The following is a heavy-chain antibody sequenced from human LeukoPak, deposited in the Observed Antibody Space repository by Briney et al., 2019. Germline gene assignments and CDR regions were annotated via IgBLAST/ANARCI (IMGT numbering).Heavy chain of an antibody. D-gene: IGHD4-23*01. CDR1: GGTFSSYA. CDR2: SIPIFGTA. Sequence: SVKVSCKASGGTFSSYAISWVRQAHGQGLEWMGGSIPIFGTANYAQQFRGRVTITTDESTSTAYKELSRLRSEDTAVYYCARGPYSDYGGNHHYFDYWGQGTLVTVSS. CDR3: ARGPYSDYGGNHHYFDY. J-gene: IGHJ4*02. V-gene: IGHV1-69*05.